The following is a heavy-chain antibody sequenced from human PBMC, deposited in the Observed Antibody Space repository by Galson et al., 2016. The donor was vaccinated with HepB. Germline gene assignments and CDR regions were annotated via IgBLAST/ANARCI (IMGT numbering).Heavy chain of an antibody. CDR1: GFTFSYYS. CDR3: VRDLVVGFREAAFDY. Sequence: SLRLSCAASGFTFSYYSMNWVRQSPGKGLEWVSYVSSSGTSKYYADSVKGRFTISRDNAKNSLNLQMNSLRAEDTAMYYCVRDLVVGFREAAFDYWGQGTLVTVSS. CDR2: VSSSGTSK. V-gene: IGHV3-48*01. D-gene: IGHD3-10*01. J-gene: IGHJ4*02.